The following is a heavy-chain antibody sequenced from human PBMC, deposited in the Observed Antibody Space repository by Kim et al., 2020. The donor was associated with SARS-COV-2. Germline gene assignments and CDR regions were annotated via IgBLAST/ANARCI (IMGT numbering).Heavy chain of an antibody. D-gene: IGHD6-13*01. CDR3: AKGLSSWYGVGYYYYYGMDV. J-gene: IGHJ6*02. CDR2: ISWDGGST. Sequence: GGSLRLSCAASGFTFDDYTMHWVRQAPGKGLEWVSLISWDGGSTYYADSVKGRFTISRDNSKNSLYLQMNSLRTEDTALYYCAKGLSSWYGVGYYYYYGMDVWGQGTTVTVSS. V-gene: IGHV3-43*01. CDR1: GFTFDDYT.